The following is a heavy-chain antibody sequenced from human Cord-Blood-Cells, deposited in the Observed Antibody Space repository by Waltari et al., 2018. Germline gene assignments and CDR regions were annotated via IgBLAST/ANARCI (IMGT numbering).Heavy chain of an antibody. CDR2: IKQDGSEK. CDR3: ARDDNWNYDY. CDR1: GFTFSRYW. D-gene: IGHD1-20*01. V-gene: IGHV3-7*01. J-gene: IGHJ4*02. Sequence: EVQLVESGGGLVQPGGSLRLSCAASGFTFSRYWMSWVRQAPGKGLEWVANIKQDGSEKYYVDSVKGRFTISRDNAKNSLYLQMNSLRAEDTAVYYCARDDNWNYDYWGRGTLVTVSS.